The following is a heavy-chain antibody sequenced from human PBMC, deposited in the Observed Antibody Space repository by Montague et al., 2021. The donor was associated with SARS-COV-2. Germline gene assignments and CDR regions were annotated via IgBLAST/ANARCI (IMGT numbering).Heavy chain of an antibody. Sequence: SLRLSCAASGFTFSSYEMNWVRQAPGKGLEWVSYISSSGSTIYYADSVEGRFTISRDNAKNSLYLQMNSLRAEDTAVYYCAREQPYNWNYDRPHFDYWGQGTLVTVSS. D-gene: IGHD1-7*01. CDR2: ISSSGSTI. V-gene: IGHV3-48*03. CDR3: AREQPYNWNYDRPHFDY. CDR1: GFTFSSYE. J-gene: IGHJ4*02.